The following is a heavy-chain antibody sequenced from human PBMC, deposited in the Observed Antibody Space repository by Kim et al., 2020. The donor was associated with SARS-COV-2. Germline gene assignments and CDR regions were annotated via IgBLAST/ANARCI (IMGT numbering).Heavy chain of an antibody. J-gene: IGHJ3*02. CDR1: GFSFSDYS. CDR3: ARPKDRDCWGASRHDSFDI. CDR2: ISSSSITI. V-gene: IGHV3-48*02. D-gene: IGHD3-3*01. Sequence: GGSLRLSCEASGFSFSDYSMNWVRQAPGKGLEWISYISSSSITIYYADSVKGRFSISRDNAKNSLSLQMNSLRDEDTAVYYCARPKDRDCWGASRHDSFDIWGQGTKVTVSA.